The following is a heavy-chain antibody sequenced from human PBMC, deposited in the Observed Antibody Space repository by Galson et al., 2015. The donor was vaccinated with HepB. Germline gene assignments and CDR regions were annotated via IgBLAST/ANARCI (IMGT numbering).Heavy chain of an antibody. V-gene: IGHV1-3*01. CDR2: INAGNGNT. Sequence: SVKVSCKASGYTFTNYAMHWVRQAPGQRLEWMGWINAGNGNTKYSQKFQGRVTITRDTSASTAYMELSSLRSEDTAVYYCARALELRSSYYMDVWGKGTTVTASS. J-gene: IGHJ6*03. CDR3: ARALELRSSYYMDV. CDR1: GYTFTNYA. D-gene: IGHD1-7*01.